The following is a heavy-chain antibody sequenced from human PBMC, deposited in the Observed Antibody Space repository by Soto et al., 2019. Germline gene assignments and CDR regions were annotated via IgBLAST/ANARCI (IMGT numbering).Heavy chain of an antibody. D-gene: IGHD3-22*01. CDR3: ALRSMAVVPEY. CDR2: LYYGRSA. Sequence: QVQLQESGPGLVKPSETLSLTCAVSGDSISSYYCMWIRQPPGKGLESIGYLYYGRSANYNPSLNRRFTLSVDTSTNQCSRTLSSMTAADTAVYYCALRSMAVVPEYWGQGTLVTVSS. V-gene: IGHV4-59*01. CDR1: GDSISSYY. J-gene: IGHJ4*02.